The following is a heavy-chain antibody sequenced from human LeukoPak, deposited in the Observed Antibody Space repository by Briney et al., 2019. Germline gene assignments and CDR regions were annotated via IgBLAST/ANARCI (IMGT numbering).Heavy chain of an antibody. CDR3: TTSAGTTVTTRYFDY. Sequence: TGGSLRLPCAASGFTFSNAWMSWVRQAPGKGLEWVGRVKTKTDGGTTDYGAPVKGRFTISRDDSKNTLYLQMNSLKIEDTAVYYCTTSAGTTVTTRYFDYWGQGTLVTVSS. J-gene: IGHJ4*02. CDR2: VKTKTDGGTT. CDR1: GFTFSNAW. V-gene: IGHV3-15*01. D-gene: IGHD4-17*01.